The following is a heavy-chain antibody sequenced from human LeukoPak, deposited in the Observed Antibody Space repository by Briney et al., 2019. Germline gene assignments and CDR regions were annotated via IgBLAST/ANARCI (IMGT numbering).Heavy chain of an antibody. CDR1: GFNFSSYE. CDR3: ARDSNLERGKTYYYYYMDV. V-gene: IGHV3-48*03. J-gene: IGHJ6*03. Sequence: GGSLRLSCAASGFNFSSYEMNWVRQAPGKGLEWVSYISSSGSTIYYADSVKGRFTISRDNAKNSLYLQMNSLRAEDTAVYYCARDSNLERGKTYYYYYMDVWGKGTTVTVSS. D-gene: IGHD1-1*01. CDR2: ISSSGSTI.